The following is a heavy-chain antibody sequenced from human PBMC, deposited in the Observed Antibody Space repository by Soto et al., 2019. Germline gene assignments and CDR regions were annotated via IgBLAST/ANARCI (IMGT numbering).Heavy chain of an antibody. V-gene: IGHV1-69*12. J-gene: IGHJ4*02. Sequence: QVQLVQSGAEVKKPGSSVKVSCKASGGTFSSYAISWVRQAPGQGLEWMGGIIPIFGTANYAQKFQGRVTISADESTSTFYLALSRLRPDDTAVYYCSSDLRRYRGYDYWGQGTLVTVSS. CDR3: SSDLRRYRGYDY. D-gene: IGHD5-12*01. CDR2: IIPIFGTA. CDR1: GGTFSSYA.